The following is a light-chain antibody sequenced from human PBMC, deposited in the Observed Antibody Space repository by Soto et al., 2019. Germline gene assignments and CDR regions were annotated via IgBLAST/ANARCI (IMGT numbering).Light chain of an antibody. CDR3: QQRNYWQVT. Sequence: DIVMTQSPLSLPVTPGEPSSISCRSSQSLLHSNGYNYLDWYLQKPGQSPQLLIYLGSNRSSGVPARFSGSGSGTDFTLTISSLEPEDFAIYYCQQRNYWQVTFGQGTRLEIK. V-gene: IGKV2-28*01. CDR1: QSLLHSNGYNY. CDR2: LGS. J-gene: IGKJ5*01.